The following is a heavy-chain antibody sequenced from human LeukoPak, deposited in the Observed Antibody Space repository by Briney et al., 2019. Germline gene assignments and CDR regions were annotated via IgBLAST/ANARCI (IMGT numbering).Heavy chain of an antibody. J-gene: IGHJ3*02. CDR2: VIPILHTT. V-gene: IGHV1-69*01. CDR3: ARDSVVTPRDAFDI. Sequence: ASVKVSCKASGGTFSTSAFTWVRQAPGQGLEWMGGVIPILHTTNYAQHFQGRVSITADESTSTAYMELSGLISEDTAVYYCARDSVVTPRDAFDIWGQGTMVTVSS. CDR1: GGTFSTSA. D-gene: IGHD4-23*01.